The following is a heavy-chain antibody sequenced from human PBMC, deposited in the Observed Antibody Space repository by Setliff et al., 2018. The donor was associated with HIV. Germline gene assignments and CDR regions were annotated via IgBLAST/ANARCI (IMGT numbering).Heavy chain of an antibody. Sequence: SVKVSCKASGGTFSSYAISWVRQAPGQGLEWIGGIIPIFGTANYAQKFQGGVTITTDESTGTTYMELSSLRSEDTAVYYCAREVGTYSGSYAVADGFDIWGQGTMVTVSS. J-gene: IGHJ3*02. D-gene: IGHD1-26*01. CDR3: AREVGTYSGSYAVADGFDI. CDR1: GGTFSSYA. V-gene: IGHV1-69*05. CDR2: IIPIFGTA.